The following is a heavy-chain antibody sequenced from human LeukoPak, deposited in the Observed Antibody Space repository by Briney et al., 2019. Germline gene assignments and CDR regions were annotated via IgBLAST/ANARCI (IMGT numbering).Heavy chain of an antibody. D-gene: IGHD3-3*01. CDR2: IKQDGSEK. V-gene: IGHV3-7*01. J-gene: IGHJ6*03. CDR3: ARAGGVVIGYYYYYYMDV. CDR1: GFTFSSYW. Sequence: GGSLRLSCAASGFTFSSYWMSWVRQAPGKGLEWVANIKQDGSEKYYVDSVKGRFTISRDNAKSSLYLQMNSLRAEDTAVYYCARAGGVVIGYYYYYYMDVWGKGTTVTVSS.